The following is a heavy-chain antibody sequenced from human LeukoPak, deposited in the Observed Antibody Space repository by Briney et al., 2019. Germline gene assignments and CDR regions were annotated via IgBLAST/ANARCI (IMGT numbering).Heavy chain of an antibody. CDR3: ARSIFGYYGLDV. J-gene: IGHJ6*02. Sequence: SQTLSLTCTVSGGSIGSGGYYWSWIRQHPGKGLEWIGYMYYSGSTYFNPSLKSRVTMSVDTSKNQFSLKLSSVTAADTAVYYCARSIFGYYGLDVWGQGTTVTVSS. CDR1: GGSIGSGGYY. D-gene: IGHD3-3*02. CDR2: MYYSGST. V-gene: IGHV4-31*03.